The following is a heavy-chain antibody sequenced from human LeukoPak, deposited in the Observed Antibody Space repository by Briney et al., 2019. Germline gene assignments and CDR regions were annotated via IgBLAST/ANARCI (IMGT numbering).Heavy chain of an antibody. Sequence: GASVKVSCKASGYTFTSYDINWVRQATGQGLEWMGWMNPNSGNTGYAQKFQGRVTITRNTSISTAYLELSSLTSEDTAVYYCARGLGTAMVTNYSYYMDVWGKGTTVTVSS. CDR1: GYTFTSYD. D-gene: IGHD5-18*01. J-gene: IGHJ6*03. CDR2: MNPNSGNT. CDR3: ARGLGTAMVTNYSYYMDV. V-gene: IGHV1-8*01.